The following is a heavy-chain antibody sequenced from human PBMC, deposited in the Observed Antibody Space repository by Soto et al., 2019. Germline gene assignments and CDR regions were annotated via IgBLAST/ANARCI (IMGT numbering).Heavy chain of an antibody. CDR1: GGFITSGESY. J-gene: IGHJ4*02. Sequence: QMQLQESGPGLVKPSQTLSLTCTISGGFITSGESYWGWIRQPPGKGLEWIGYTYHSGTTFYGPSLDSRITISVDTSHNQFSLNLSSVTAADTAVYYCVRDRGGYGLNDCWGQGTLVTVAS. CDR3: VRDRGGYGLNDC. V-gene: IGHV4-30-4*01. D-gene: IGHD3-10*01. CDR2: TYHSGTT.